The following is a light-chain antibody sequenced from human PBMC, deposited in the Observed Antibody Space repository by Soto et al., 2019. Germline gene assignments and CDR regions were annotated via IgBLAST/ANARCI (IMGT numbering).Light chain of an antibody. J-gene: IGKJ4*02. Sequence: EIVMKQSPGTLSVSPGERATLFCRASQTVSNKLAWYQQKPGQAPRLIIYGASTRATGIPARFSGSGSGTDFTLTISSLQSEDVAIYYCQQYNKWPQFGGGTKVDIK. V-gene: IGKV3-15*01. CDR2: GAS. CDR3: QQYNKWPQ. CDR1: QTVSNK.